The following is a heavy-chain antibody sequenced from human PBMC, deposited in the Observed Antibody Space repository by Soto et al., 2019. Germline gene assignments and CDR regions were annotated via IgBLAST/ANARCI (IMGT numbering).Heavy chain of an antibody. CDR2: ISGSGGST. CDR1: GFTFSAYA. CDR3: AKAPMGGFRESAF. D-gene: IGHD3-10*01. V-gene: IGHV3-23*01. Sequence: EVQLLESGGGLVQPGGSLRLSCAVSGFTFSAYAMSWVRQAPGKGLEWVSAISGSGGSTYYADSVKGRFTISRDNSKNTLYLQMNSLRAEDTAVYYCAKAPMGGFRESAFWGQGTLVTVSS. J-gene: IGHJ4*02.